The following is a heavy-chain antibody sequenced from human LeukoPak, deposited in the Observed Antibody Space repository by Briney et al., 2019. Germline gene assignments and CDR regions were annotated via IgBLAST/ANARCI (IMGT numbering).Heavy chain of an antibody. Sequence: PGGSLRLSCAASGFTLRDTWVSWVRQAPGKGLGWVGRIKGKTDGGTTDYGAPEKGRFSISRDDSNNILYLQMNSLKTEDTAMYYRSTVGGTYLIDYWGQGTPVTVSS. D-gene: IGHD1-26*01. CDR2: IKGKTDGGTT. CDR1: GFTLRDTW. CDR3: STVGGTYLIDY. J-gene: IGHJ4*02. V-gene: IGHV3-15*01.